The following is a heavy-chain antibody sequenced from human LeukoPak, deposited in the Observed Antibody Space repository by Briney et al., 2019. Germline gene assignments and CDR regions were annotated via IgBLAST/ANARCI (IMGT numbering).Heavy chain of an antibody. CDR3: ARRPFGSSGWYADY. Sequence: GGSLRLSCAASGFTFSHYGMHWVRQAPGKGLEWVAFIRYDGNNKYYADSVKGRFTISRDNSKNTLYLQMNSLRAEDTAVYYCARRPFGSSGWYADYWGQGTLVTVSS. CDR2: IRYDGNNK. CDR1: GFTFSHYG. D-gene: IGHD6-19*01. J-gene: IGHJ4*02. V-gene: IGHV3-30*02.